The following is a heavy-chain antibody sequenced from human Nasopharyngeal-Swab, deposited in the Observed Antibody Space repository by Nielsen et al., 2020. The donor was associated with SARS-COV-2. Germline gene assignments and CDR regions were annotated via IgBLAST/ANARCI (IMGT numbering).Heavy chain of an antibody. J-gene: IGHJ3*02. V-gene: IGHV4-34*01. CDR2: IYHRGTT. CDR1: GGSPNNYC. Sequence: SETLSLTCAVYGGSPNNYCWSWIRQTQGKGREWIGEIYHRGTTNYNPSLKSRVTISVDTSKNQYSLELISVTAADTAVYYGARHIRGWDAFDIWGQGTTVTVSS. D-gene: IGHD6-19*01. CDR3: ARHIRGWDAFDI.